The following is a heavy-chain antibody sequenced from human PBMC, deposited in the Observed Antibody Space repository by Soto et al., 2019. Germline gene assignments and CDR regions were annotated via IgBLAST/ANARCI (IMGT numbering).Heavy chain of an antibody. V-gene: IGHV3-23*01. CDR1: GFTFNSYA. CDR2: ISGGGGGT. Sequence: GGSLRLSCAASGFTFNSYAMNWVRQAPGKGLEWVSSISGGGGGTYYADSVKGRLTISRDNSKNTLYLQMNSLRAEDTALYYCARDRAVAAEGYYYGMDVWGQGTTVTVSS. J-gene: IGHJ6*02. D-gene: IGHD6-19*01. CDR3: ARDRAVAAEGYYYGMDV.